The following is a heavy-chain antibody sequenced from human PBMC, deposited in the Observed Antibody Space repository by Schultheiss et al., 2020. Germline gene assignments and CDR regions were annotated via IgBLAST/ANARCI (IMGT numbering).Heavy chain of an antibody. D-gene: IGHD5-24*01. Sequence: ASVKVSCKASGYTFTSYYMHWVRQAPGQGLEWMGIINPSGGSTSYAQKFQGRVTMTRDTSISTAYMELSSLKASDTAMYYCARHESRDGYNKGVFVYWGQGTLVTVSS. CDR3: ARHESRDGYNKGVFVY. V-gene: IGHV1-46*01. CDR2: INPSGGST. CDR1: GYTFTSYY. J-gene: IGHJ4*02.